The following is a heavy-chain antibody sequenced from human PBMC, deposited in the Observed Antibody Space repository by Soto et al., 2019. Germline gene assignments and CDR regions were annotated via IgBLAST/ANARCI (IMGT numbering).Heavy chain of an antibody. CDR1: GLSLSPYG. CDR2: IWSEGSAK. Sequence: PGGSLRLSCAASGLSLSPYGMQWVRQAPGKGLEWVAVIWSEGSAKYYADSVKGRFTISRDMSRNMLYLQMNSLRAEDTAMYYCARSRMPYSDYEASGYWGQGTLVTVSS. J-gene: IGHJ4*02. V-gene: IGHV3-33*01. CDR3: ARSRMPYSDYEASGY. D-gene: IGHD5-12*01.